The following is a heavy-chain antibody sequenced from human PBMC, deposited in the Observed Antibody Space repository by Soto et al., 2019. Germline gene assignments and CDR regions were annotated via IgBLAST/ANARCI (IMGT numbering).Heavy chain of an antibody. D-gene: IGHD1-7*01. V-gene: IGHV3-23*01. CDR2: ISGSGGST. CDR3: AKVASLRRRITGTTVNYFDY. Sequence: GGSLRLSCAVSGFTFSSYAMSWVRQAPGKGLEWVSAISGSGGSTYYADSVKGRFTISRDNSKNTLYLQMNSLRAEDTAVYYCAKVASLRRRITGTTVNYFDYWGQGTLVTVSS. CDR1: GFTFSSYA. J-gene: IGHJ4*02.